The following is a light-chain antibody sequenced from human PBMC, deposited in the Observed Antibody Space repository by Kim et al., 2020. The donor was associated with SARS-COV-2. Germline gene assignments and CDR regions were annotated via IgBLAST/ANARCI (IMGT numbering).Light chain of an antibody. CDR3: QHYDSSPLI. V-gene: IGKV3-20*01. CDR1: QTIRSTQ. CDR2: GAS. J-gene: IGKJ4*01. Sequence: ERATLPCRASQTIRSTQLAWYQQKSGQSPTLLIYGASTRATGIPDRCSGSGSGADFTLTVTRLEPEDSAVYYCQHYDSSPLIFGGGTKVDIK.